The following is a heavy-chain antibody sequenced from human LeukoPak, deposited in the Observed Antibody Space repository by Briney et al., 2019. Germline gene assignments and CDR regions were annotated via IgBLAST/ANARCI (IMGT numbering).Heavy chain of an antibody. J-gene: IGHJ4*02. V-gene: IGHV3-30*02. CDR3: ARRAGAYSHPYDY. CDR2: IRFDGTNK. D-gene: IGHD4/OR15-4a*01. Sequence: GGSLRLSCAASGFSFSNYGMHWVRQAPGKGLEWVAFIRFDGTNKFYADSVKGRFTISRDNSQNTVSLQVNSLRAEDTAVYYCARRAGAYSHPYDYWGQGTLVTVSS. CDR1: GFSFSNYG.